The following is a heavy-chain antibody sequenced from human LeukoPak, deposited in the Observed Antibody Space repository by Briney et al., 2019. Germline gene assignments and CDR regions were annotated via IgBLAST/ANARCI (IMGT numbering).Heavy chain of an antibody. Sequence: GGSLRLSCAASGFTFSSYRMNWVRQAPGKGLEWVANIKQDGSEKYYVDSVKGRFTISRDNAKNSLFLQMNSLRADDTAVYCCARDTRTFDYWGQGTLVTVSS. D-gene: IGHD1-26*01. V-gene: IGHV3-7*01. J-gene: IGHJ4*02. CDR3: ARDTRTFDY. CDR2: IKQDGSEK. CDR1: GFTFSSYR.